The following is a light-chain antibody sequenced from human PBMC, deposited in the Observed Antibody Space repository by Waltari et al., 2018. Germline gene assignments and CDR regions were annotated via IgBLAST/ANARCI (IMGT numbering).Light chain of an antibody. CDR2: EVS. CDR3: SSYTSSNTYV. Sequence: QSALTQPASVSGSPGQSLTLSCTGTSSDVGGYNYVSWYHQHPAKAPKLMIFEVSHRPSGVSNRFSGSKSGNTASLTISGLQAEDEADYYCSSYTSSNTYVFGTGTKVTVL. J-gene: IGLJ1*01. V-gene: IGLV2-14*01. CDR1: SSDVGGYNY.